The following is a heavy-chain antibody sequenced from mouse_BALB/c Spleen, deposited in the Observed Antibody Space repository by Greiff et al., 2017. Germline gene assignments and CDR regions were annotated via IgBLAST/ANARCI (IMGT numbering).Heavy chain of an antibody. CDR1: GFTFSSFG. J-gene: IGHJ3*01. D-gene: IGHD1-1*01. V-gene: IGHV5-17*02. Sequence: EVKLVESGGGLVQPGGSRKLSCAASGFTFSSFGMHWVRQAPEKGLEWVAYISSGSSTIYYADTVTGRFTISRDNPKNTLFLQMTSLRSEDTAMYYCARGDYGTSFAYWGQGTLVTVSA. CDR3: ARGDYGTSFAY. CDR2: ISSGSSTI.